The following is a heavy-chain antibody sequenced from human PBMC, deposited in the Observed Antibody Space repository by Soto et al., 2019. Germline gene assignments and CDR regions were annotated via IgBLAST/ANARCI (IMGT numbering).Heavy chain of an antibody. CDR2: ISNSWST. J-gene: IGHJ4*02. Sequence: QVQVQESGPGLVKPSETLSLTCTVSGGSIGSYSWSWIRHPPRTGLDRIGSISNSWSTNYNPSLNSRVNIPVDTSKNHFSLKRGSGAAADTAVYYCARLGSSWSKEYWGQGTLVTVSS. CDR1: GGSIGSYS. V-gene: IGHV4-59*01. D-gene: IGHD6-13*01. CDR3: ARLGSSWSKEY.